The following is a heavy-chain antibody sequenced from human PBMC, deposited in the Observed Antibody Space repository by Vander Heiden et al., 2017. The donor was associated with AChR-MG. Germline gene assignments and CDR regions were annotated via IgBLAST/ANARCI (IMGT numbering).Heavy chain of an antibody. CDR3: ARDPPRENYDFWSGYYSYYYYYGMDV. Sequence: QVQLVQSGAEVKKPGASVKVSCKASGYTFTSCGISWVRQAPGQGLEWMGWISAYNGNTNYAQKLQGRVTMTTDTSTSTAYMELRSLRSDDTAVYYCARDPPRENYDFWSGYYSYYYYYGMDVWGQGTTVTVSS. J-gene: IGHJ6*02. D-gene: IGHD3-3*01. CDR2: ISAYNGNT. CDR1: GYTFTSCG. V-gene: IGHV1-18*01.